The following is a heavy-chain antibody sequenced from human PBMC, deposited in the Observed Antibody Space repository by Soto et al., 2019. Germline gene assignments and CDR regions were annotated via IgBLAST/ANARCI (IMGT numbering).Heavy chain of an antibody. Sequence: QVQLVQSGAEVKKPGSSVKVSCKASGGTFSSYAISWVRQAPGQGLEWMGGIIPIFGTANYAQKFQGRVTITADEPTSTAYMELSSLRSEDTAVYYCARPPIVATIVNYYYGMDVWGQGTTVTVSS. CDR2: IIPIFGTA. CDR1: GGTFSSYA. CDR3: ARPPIVATIVNYYYGMDV. D-gene: IGHD5-12*01. J-gene: IGHJ6*02. V-gene: IGHV1-69*12.